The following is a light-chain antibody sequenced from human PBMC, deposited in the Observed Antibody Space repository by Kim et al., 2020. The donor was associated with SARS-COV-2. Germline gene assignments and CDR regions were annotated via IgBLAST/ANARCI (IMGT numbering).Light chain of an antibody. J-gene: IGKJ5*01. V-gene: IGKV1-33*01. CDR3: QQHNNLPIT. CDR1: QDINNF. Sequence: ASVGDRVTITCQASQDINNFINWYQQKPGKAPKLLMYDASNLESGVPSRFSGSGSGTHFTFTISSLQPEDIATYYCQQHNNLPITFGQGTRLEIK. CDR2: DAS.